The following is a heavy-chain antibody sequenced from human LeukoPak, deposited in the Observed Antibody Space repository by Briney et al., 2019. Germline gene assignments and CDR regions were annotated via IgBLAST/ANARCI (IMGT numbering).Heavy chain of an antibody. D-gene: IGHD5-12*01. V-gene: IGHV4-38-2*02. Sequence: SETLSLTCTVSGFSISSGYYWGWIRQPPGKGLEWIGTTYNSGSTYYNPSLKSRVTISADTSKNHFSLKLSSVTAADTAIYYCARDTQDLVTEAITNWFDPWGQGTLVTVSS. CDR1: GFSISSGYY. J-gene: IGHJ5*02. CDR2: TYNSGST. CDR3: ARDTQDLVTEAITNWFDP.